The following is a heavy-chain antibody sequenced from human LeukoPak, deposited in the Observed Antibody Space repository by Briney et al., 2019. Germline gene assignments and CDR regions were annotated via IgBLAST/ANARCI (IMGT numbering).Heavy chain of an antibody. CDR1: GFTFSSYD. CDR3: ARFRGYSYGYQP. V-gene: IGHV3-13*01. D-gene: IGHD5-18*01. Sequence: QSGGSLRLSCAASGFTFSSYDMHWVRHATGKGLEWVSAIGTAGDTYYPGSVKGRFTISRENAKNSLYLQMNSLRAGDTAVYYCARFRGYSYGYQPWGQGTLVTVSS. CDR2: IGTAGDT. J-gene: IGHJ5*02.